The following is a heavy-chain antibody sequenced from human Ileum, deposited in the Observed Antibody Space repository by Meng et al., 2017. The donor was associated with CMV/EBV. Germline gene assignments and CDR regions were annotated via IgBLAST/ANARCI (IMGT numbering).Heavy chain of an antibody. CDR3: AREQDSSSSADY. Sequence: WSSSGCDFNCYRMSWVRQAPGKGLEWVSSISSTSSYIYYADSVKSRFTISRDNANNSLCLQMNSLRAEDKSVYYCAREQDSSSSADYWGQGTLVTVSS. J-gene: IGHJ4*02. V-gene: IGHV3-21*01. CDR2: ISSTSSYI. CDR1: GCDFNCYR. D-gene: IGHD6-13*01.